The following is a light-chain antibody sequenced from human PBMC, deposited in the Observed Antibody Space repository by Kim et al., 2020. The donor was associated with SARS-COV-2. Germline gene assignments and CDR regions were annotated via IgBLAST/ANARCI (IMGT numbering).Light chain of an antibody. CDR1: EMREYS. Sequence: PGKGARMAGGGKEMREYSVDGYRQGAGQAPGLVIYHESDRPSGMPQRFSGSNSGDTGTLTISRVEAGDEADYYCQVWDATGDHHWVFGGGTQLTVL. J-gene: IGLJ3*02. CDR3: QVWDATGDHHWV. CDR2: HES. V-gene: IGLV3-21*04.